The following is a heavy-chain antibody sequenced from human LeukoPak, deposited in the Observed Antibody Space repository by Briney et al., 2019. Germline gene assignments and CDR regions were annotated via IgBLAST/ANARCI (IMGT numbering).Heavy chain of an antibody. CDR1: GFTFSSYS. CDR3: ARDRDDILTGSLDY. J-gene: IGHJ4*02. Sequence: TGGSLRLSCAASGFTFSSYSMNWVRQAPGKGLEWVSYISSSSSTIYYADSVKGRFTISRDNAKSSLYLQMNSLRAEDTAVYYCARDRDDILTGSLDYWGQGTLVTVSS. V-gene: IGHV3-48*01. CDR2: ISSSSSTI. D-gene: IGHD3-9*01.